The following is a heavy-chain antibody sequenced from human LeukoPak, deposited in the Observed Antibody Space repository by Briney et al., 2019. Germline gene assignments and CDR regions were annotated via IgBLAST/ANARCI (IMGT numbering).Heavy chain of an antibody. J-gene: IGHJ2*01. CDR2: IYHSGNT. CDR1: GDSISSSNW. Sequence: SETLSLTCAVSGDSISSSNWWTWVRQPPGKGLEWIGEIYHSGNTNYNPSLKSRVTISVDTSKNQFSLKLSSVTAADTAVYYCARAPHYYDSSGSSWYFDLWGRGTLVTVSS. CDR3: ARAPHYYDSSGSSWYFDL. V-gene: IGHV4-4*02. D-gene: IGHD3-22*01.